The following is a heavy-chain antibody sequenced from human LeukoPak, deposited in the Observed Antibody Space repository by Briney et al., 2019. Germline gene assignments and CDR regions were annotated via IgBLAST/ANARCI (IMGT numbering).Heavy chain of an antibody. CDR1: GFTFSSYA. V-gene: IGHV3-23*01. CDR2: ISGSGGST. CDR3: AKDIVVVVAAKG. D-gene: IGHD2-15*01. Sequence: GGSLRLSCAASGFTFSSYAMSWVRQAPGKGLEWVSAISGSGGSTYYADSAKGRFTISRDNSKNTLYLQMNSLRAEDTAVYYCAKDIVVVVAAKGWGQGTLVTVSS. J-gene: IGHJ4*02.